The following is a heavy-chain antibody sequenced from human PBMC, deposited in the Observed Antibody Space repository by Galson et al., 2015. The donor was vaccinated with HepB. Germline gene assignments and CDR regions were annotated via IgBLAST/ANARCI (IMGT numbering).Heavy chain of an antibody. Sequence: SLRLSCAASGFTFSSSGMHWVRQPPGKGLEWVAFISYDGSSKKYADSVKGRFTISRDNSNNTLYLQMTSLRLEDTAVYYCSKAVAVSGHSRWFDPWGQGALVIVSS. D-gene: IGHD5/OR15-5a*01. CDR2: ISYDGSSK. V-gene: IGHV3-30*18. J-gene: IGHJ5*02. CDR1: GFTFSSSG. CDR3: SKAVAVSGHSRWFDP.